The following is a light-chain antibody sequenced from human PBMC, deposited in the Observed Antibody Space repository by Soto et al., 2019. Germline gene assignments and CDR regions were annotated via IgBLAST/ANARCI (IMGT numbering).Light chain of an antibody. CDR1: QSVATN. CDR3: QQYNNWPQT. CDR2: GAS. J-gene: IGKJ1*01. V-gene: IGKV3-15*01. Sequence: EAVLTQSPATLSVSPGERATLSCRASQSVATNLAWYQQRPGQAPRLLIYGASKRAIGLPDRFSGSGSGTEFTLTITSLQSEDFAVYYCQQYNNWPQTFGQGTKVEI.